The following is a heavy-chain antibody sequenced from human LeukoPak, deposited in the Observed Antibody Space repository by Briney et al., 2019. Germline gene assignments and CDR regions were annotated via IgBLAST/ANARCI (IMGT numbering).Heavy chain of an antibody. J-gene: IGHJ4*02. D-gene: IGHD3-10*01. CDR2: MNPNSGNT. Sequence: ASVKISCTASGKTLTSYDINWVRQATGQGLEWMGWMNPNSGNTGYAQKFQGRVTMTRNTSISTAYMELSSLRFEDTAVYYCARGYYGSGRVDYWVQGTLVTVSS. CDR1: GKTLTSYD. V-gene: IGHV1-8*01. CDR3: ARGYYGSGRVDY.